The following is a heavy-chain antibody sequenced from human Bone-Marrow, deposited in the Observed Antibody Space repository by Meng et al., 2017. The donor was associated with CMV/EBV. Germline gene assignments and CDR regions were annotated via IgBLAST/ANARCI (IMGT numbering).Heavy chain of an antibody. Sequence: GESLKISCAASGFTFSSYEMNWVRQAPGKGLEWVSVIYSGGSSTYYADSVKGRFTISRDNSKNTLYLQMNSLRAEDTAVYYCAKHADEYQLHYWGQGTLVTVSS. V-gene: IGHV3-23*03. D-gene: IGHD2-2*01. CDR2: IYSGGSST. CDR3: AKHADEYQLHY. CDR1: GFTFSSYE. J-gene: IGHJ4*02.